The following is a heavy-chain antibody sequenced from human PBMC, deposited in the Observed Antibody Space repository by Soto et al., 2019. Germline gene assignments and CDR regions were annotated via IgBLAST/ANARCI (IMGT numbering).Heavy chain of an antibody. CDR2: INPNSGGT. CDR1: GYTFTGYY. J-gene: IGHJ6*02. Sequence: ASVKVSCKASGYTFTGYYMHWVRQAPGQGLEWMGWINPNSGGTNYAQKFQGRVTMTRDTSISTVYMELSRLRSDDTAVYYCARTQIQLWLPRQYGMDVWGQGTTVTVSS. CDR3: ARTQIQLWLPRQYGMDV. D-gene: IGHD5-18*01. V-gene: IGHV1-2*02.